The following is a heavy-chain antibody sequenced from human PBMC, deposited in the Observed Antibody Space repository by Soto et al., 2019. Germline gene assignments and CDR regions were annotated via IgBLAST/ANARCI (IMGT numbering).Heavy chain of an antibody. CDR2: INQDGSER. J-gene: IGHJ4*02. D-gene: IGHD3-10*01. V-gene: IGHV3-7*01. Sequence: EVQLVESAGGLVQPGGSLRLSCAASGFTFSTGWMMWVRQAPGKGLEWVANINQDGSERYYVYSVKGRFTISRDNAKNSLYLQMNSLRAEDTAVYYCVKDNRGSYWGQGTLVTVSS. CDR1: GFTFSTGW. CDR3: VKDNRGSY.